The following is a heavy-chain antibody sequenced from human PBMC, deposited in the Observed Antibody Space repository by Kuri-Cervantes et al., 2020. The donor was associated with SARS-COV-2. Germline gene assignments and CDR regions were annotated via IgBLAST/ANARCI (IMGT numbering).Heavy chain of an antibody. D-gene: IGHD3-16*01. J-gene: IGHJ4*02. CDR3: AKVFGGAVYDY. V-gene: IGHV3-23*01. CDR2: ISGSGGST. Sequence: GGSLRLSCAASGFTFSSYGMHWVRQAPGKGLEWVSAISGSGGSTYYADSVKGRFTISRDNSKNTLYLQMNSLRAEDTAVYYCAKVFGGAVYDYWGQGTLVTVSS. CDR1: GFTFSSYG.